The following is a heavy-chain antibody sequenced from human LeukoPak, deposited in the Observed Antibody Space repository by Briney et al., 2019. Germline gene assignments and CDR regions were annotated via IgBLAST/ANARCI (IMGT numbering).Heavy chain of an antibody. V-gene: IGHV3-33*01. CDR1: GFTFSSYG. CDR2: IWYDGSNK. CDR3: ATEGHRTFDY. Sequence: GGSLRLSCAASGFTFSSYGMHWVRHAPDKGLEWVAVIWYDGSNKYYADSVKGRFTISRDNSNNTLYLQMNRLRAEAKAVYYCATEGHRTFDYWGQGTLVTVSS. J-gene: IGHJ4*02. D-gene: IGHD2-21*01.